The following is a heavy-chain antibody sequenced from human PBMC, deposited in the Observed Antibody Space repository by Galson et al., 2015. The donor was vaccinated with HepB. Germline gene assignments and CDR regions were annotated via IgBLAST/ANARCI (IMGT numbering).Heavy chain of an antibody. CDR2: ISYDGSNK. CDR3: ALINNDAFDI. D-gene: IGHD1/OR15-1a*01. V-gene: IGHV3-30*03. J-gene: IGHJ3*02. CDR1: GFTFSSYG. Sequence: SLRLSCAASGFTFSSYGMHWVRQAPGKGLEWVTVISYDGSNKYYADSVKGRFTISRDNSKNTLYLQMNSLRAEDTAVYYCALINNDAFDIWGQGTMVTVSS.